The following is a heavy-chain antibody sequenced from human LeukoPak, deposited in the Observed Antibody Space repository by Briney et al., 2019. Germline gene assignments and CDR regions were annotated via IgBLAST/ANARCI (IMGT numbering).Heavy chain of an antibody. J-gene: IGHJ4*02. Sequence: PSETLSLTCAVYGGSFSGYYWSWIRQPPGKGLEWIGEINHSGSTNYNPSLKSRVTISVDTSKNQFSLKLTSVTAADTAVYYCARRGYTYGYYDYWGQGTQLTVSS. CDR1: GGSFSGYY. V-gene: IGHV4-34*01. CDR2: INHSGST. D-gene: IGHD5-18*01. CDR3: ARRGYTYGYYDY.